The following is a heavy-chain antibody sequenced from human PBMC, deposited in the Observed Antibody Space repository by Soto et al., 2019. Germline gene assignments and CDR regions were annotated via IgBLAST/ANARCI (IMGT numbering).Heavy chain of an antibody. J-gene: IGHJ4*02. D-gene: IGHD2-21*01. CDR3: AGKTDSAGDGDF. V-gene: IGHV3-53*02. CDR2: IYSGGGT. CDR1: GFSVRDNY. Sequence: EVRLVQTGGALIQPGGSLRLSCAVSGFSVRDNYMFWVRQAPGKGLEWVSLIYSGGGTDYADSVQGRFTISRDNSKNTLFLQMNSLRVEDTAVYYCAGKTDSAGDGDFWGQGTLVTVSS.